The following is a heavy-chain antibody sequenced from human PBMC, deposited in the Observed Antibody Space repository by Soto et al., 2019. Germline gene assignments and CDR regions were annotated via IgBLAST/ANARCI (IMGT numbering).Heavy chain of an antibody. V-gene: IGHV1-18*01. CDR3: ARDLLGGATHWFDP. CDR2: ISAYNGNT. CDR1: GYTFTSYG. J-gene: IGHJ5*02. D-gene: IGHD1-26*01. Sequence: ASVKVSCKASGYTFTSYGISWVRQAPGQGLEWMGWISAYNGNTNYAQKLQGRVTMTTGTSTSTAYMELRSLRSDDTAVYYCARDLLGGATHWFDPWGQGTLVTVSS.